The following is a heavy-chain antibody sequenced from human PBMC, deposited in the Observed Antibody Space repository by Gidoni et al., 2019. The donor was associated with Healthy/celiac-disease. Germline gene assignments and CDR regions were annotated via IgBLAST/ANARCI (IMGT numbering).Heavy chain of an antibody. CDR3: ARSHGGYYDSSGYYDYYFDY. D-gene: IGHD3-22*01. V-gene: IGHV1-2*02. CDR1: GYTFTGYY. CDR2: SNPNSGGT. Sequence: QVQLVQSGAEVKKPGASVKVSCKASGYTFTGYYMHWVRQAPGQGLEWMGWSNPNSGGTNYAQKFQGRVTMTRDTSISTDYMELSRLRSDDTAVYYCARSHGGYYDSSGYYDYYFDYWGQGTLVTVSS. J-gene: IGHJ4*02.